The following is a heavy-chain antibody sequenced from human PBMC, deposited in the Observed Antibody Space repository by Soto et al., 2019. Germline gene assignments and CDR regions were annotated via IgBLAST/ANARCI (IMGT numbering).Heavy chain of an antibody. V-gene: IGHV1-8*01. CDR1: GYTFTSYD. D-gene: IGHD4-17*01. CDR3: ALRVGYGDYPYDY. J-gene: IGHJ4*02. Sequence: ASVKVSCKASGYTFTSYDISWVRQATGQGLEWMGWMNPNSGNTGYAQKFQGRVTMTRNTSISTAYMELSSLRSEDAAVYYCALRVGYGDYPYDYWGQGTLVTVSS. CDR2: MNPNSGNT.